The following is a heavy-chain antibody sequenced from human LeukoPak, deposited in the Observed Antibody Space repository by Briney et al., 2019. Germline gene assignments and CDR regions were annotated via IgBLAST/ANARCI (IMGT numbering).Heavy chain of an antibody. V-gene: IGHV4-61*02. CDR3: ARDVPPVGSSRPEGVDY. CDR2: IYTRGRT. J-gene: IGHJ4*02. CDR1: GGSISSGSYY. Sequence: SETLSLTCTVAGGSISSGSYYWSWIRQPAGKGLEWIGRIYTRGRTNYNPSLKSRVTISVDTSKNQFSLKLSSVTAADTAVYYCARDVPPVGSSRPEGVDYWGQGTLVTVSS. D-gene: IGHD6-13*01.